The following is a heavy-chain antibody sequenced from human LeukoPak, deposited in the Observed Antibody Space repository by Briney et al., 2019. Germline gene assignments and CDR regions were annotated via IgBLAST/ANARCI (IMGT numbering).Heavy chain of an antibody. D-gene: IGHD1-26*01. CDR1: GYTFTSYY. J-gene: IGHJ4*02. Sequence: ASVKVSCKASGYTFTSYYMHWVRQAPGQGLERMGIINPSGGRTSYAQKFQGRVTMTRDTSTTTVYMELSSLRSQDTAVYYCARDVEGATTYFDYWGQGTLVTVSS. CDR3: ARDVEGATTYFDY. V-gene: IGHV1-46*01. CDR2: INPSGGRT.